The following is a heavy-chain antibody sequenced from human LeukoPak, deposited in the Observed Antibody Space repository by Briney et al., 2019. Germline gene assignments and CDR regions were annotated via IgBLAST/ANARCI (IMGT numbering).Heavy chain of an antibody. J-gene: IGHJ4*02. CDR3: AIVVVPAAIGGGY. V-gene: IGHV1-2*06. Sequence: ASVKVSCKASGYTFTGYYMHWARQAPGQGLEWMGRINPNSGGTNYAQKFQGRVTMTRDTSIGTAYMELSRLRSDDTAVYYCAIVVVPAAIGGGYWGQGTLVTVSS. CDR1: GYTFTGYY. CDR2: INPNSGGT. D-gene: IGHD2-2*01.